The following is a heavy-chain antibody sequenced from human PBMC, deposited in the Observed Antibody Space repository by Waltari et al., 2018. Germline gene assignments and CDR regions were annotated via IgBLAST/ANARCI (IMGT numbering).Heavy chain of an antibody. J-gene: IGHJ4*02. D-gene: IGHD3-9*01. CDR2: IIPIFGTA. V-gene: IGHV1-69*12. CDR1: GGTFSSYA. CDR3: ARSLSGYDILTGYYPFDY. Sequence: QVQLVQSGAEVKKPGSSGKVSCKASGGTFSSYAISWVSQAPGKGLEWMGGIIPIFGTANYAQKFQGRVTITADESTSTAYMELSSLRSEDTAVYYCARSLSGYDILTGYYPFDYWGQGTLVTVSS.